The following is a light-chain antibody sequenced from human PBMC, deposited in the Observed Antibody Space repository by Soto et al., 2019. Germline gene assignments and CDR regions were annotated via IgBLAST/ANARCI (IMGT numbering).Light chain of an antibody. CDR2: DVS. V-gene: IGLV2-14*01. CDR3: TSYTTSSTYV. CDR1: SSYIGGYNY. Sequence: QSALTQPASVSGSPGQSITISCTGTSSYIGGYNYVSWYQQHPGKPPKLMIYDVSGRPSGVSNRFSGSKSGNSASLTISWLQAEDEADYYCTSYTTSSTYVFGTGTKVTVL. J-gene: IGLJ1*01.